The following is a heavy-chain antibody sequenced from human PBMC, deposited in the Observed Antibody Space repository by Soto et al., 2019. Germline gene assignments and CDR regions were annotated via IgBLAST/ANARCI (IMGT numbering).Heavy chain of an antibody. CDR3: ARLYDSSGYYGFPDASDI. Sequence: PGGSLRLSCAASGFTFSSYWMSWVRQAPGKGLEWVANIKQDGSEKYYVDSVKGRFTISRDNAKNSLYLQMNSLRAEDTAVYYCARLYDSSGYYGFPDASDIWGQGTMVTVSS. D-gene: IGHD3-22*01. CDR1: GFTFSSYW. J-gene: IGHJ3*02. CDR2: IKQDGSEK. V-gene: IGHV3-7*03.